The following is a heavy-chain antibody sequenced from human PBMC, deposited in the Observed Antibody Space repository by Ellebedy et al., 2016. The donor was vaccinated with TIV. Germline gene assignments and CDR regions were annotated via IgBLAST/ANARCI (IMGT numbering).Heavy chain of an antibody. CDR2: IYQDGGVQ. CDR1: GFSFRSYW. V-gene: IGHV3-7*01. CDR3: ARRGSYGDYAVQVNSWFDR. Sequence: GESLKISCSASGFSFRSYWMSWVRQAPGKGLEWVANIYQDGGVQYYVDSVKGRFTISRDNANKLLLLQMNSLRVEDTAVYYCARRGSYGDYAVQVNSWFDRWGQGALVTVSS. D-gene: IGHD4-17*01. J-gene: IGHJ5*02.